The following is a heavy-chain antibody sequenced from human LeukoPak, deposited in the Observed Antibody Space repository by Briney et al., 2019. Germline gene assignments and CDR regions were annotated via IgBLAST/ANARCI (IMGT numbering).Heavy chain of an antibody. D-gene: IGHD3-10*01. J-gene: IGHJ3*02. CDR1: GGSISGYY. Sequence: SETLSLTCTVSGGSISGYYWNWIRQPPGKGPEWIGYIYSGSTNYNPSLECRVTISVDTSKNQFSLKLTSVTAADTAVYYCARFRAFDIWGQGTMVTVSS. CDR3: ARFRAFDI. V-gene: IGHV4-4*09. CDR2: IYSGST.